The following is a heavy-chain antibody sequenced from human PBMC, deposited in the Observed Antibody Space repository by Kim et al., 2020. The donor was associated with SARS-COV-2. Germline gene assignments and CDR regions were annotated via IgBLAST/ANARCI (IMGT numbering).Heavy chain of an antibody. CDR3: TTADRSTLDY. CDR2: IKSNTDGGTT. Sequence: GGSLRLSCAATGFTFTNAWMSWVRQAPGRGLEWVGRIKSNTDGGTTAYAAPVKGRFTISRDDSKNTFYLQMNSLKTEDTAMYYCTTADRSTLDYWGQGTL. J-gene: IGHJ4*02. CDR1: GFTFTNAW. V-gene: IGHV3-15*01. D-gene: IGHD2-15*01.